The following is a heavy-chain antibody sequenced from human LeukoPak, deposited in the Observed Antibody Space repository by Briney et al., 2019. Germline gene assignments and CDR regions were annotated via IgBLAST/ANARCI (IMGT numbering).Heavy chain of an antibody. Sequence: GASVKVSCKASGYTFTGYYMHWVRQAPGQGLEWMGRINPNSGGTNYAQKFQGRVTMTRDTSISTAYMELSRLRSDDTAVYYCARVFVRYSYGLDYWGQGTPVTVSS. CDR2: INPNSGGT. J-gene: IGHJ4*02. V-gene: IGHV1-2*06. D-gene: IGHD5-18*01. CDR3: ARVFVRYSYGLDY. CDR1: GYTFTGYY.